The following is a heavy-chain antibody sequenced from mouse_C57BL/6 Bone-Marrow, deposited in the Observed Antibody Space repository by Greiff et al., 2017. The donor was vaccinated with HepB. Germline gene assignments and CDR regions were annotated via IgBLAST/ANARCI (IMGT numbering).Heavy chain of an antibody. V-gene: IGHV5-6*01. CDR2: ISSGGSYT. D-gene: IGHD2-2*01. Sequence: EVQLVESGGDLVKPGGSLKLSCAASGFTFSSYGMSWVRQTPDKRLEWVATISSGGSYTYYPDSVKGRFTISRDNAKNTLYRQMSSLKSEDTAMYYCARHGWGYWCQGTTLTVSS. CDR3: ARHGWGY. J-gene: IGHJ2*01. CDR1: GFTFSSYG.